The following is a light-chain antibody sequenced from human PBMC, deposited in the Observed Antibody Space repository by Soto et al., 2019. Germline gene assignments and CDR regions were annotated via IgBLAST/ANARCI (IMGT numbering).Light chain of an antibody. V-gene: IGKV3-11*01. Sequence: EIVLTQSPATLSLSPWERATLSCRASRTVNNYLAWYQQKPGQAPRLLIYDASIRATGIPARFSGSGSGTDFTLTISSLEPEDFAVYFCQQRSDWPPITFGQGTRLEI. CDR3: QQRSDWPPIT. CDR2: DAS. J-gene: IGKJ5*01. CDR1: RTVNNY.